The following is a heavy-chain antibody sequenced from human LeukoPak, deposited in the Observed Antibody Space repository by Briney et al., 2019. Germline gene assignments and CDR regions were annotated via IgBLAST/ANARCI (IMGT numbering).Heavy chain of an antibody. D-gene: IGHD5-12*01. CDR3: AITLNSGYDPYFDY. J-gene: IGHJ4*02. Sequence: ASVKVSCKASGYTFTGYYMHWVRQAPGQGLEWMGWINPNSGGTNYAQKFQGRVTMTRDTSISTAYMELSRLRPDDTAVYYCAITLNSGYDPYFDYWGQGTLVTVSS. CDR2: INPNSGGT. CDR1: GYTFTGYY. V-gene: IGHV1-2*02.